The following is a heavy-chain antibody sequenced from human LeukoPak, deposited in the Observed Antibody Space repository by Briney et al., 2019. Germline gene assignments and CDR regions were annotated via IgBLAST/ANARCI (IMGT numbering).Heavy chain of an antibody. CDR1: GFTFSSYA. CDR3: TGSGVYLVQSH. Sequence: PGGSLRLSCAASGFTFSSYAMHWVRQAPGKGLEWVAFIPFDGTNKYYADSVKGRFTISRDNSKNTLYLQMNSLRAEDTAVYYCTGSGVYLVQSHWGQGTLVTVSS. V-gene: IGHV3-30*02. J-gene: IGHJ1*01. CDR2: IPFDGTNK. D-gene: IGHD3-10*01.